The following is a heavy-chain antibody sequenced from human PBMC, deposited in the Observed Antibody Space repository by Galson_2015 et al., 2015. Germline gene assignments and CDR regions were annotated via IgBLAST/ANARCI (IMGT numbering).Heavy chain of an antibody. Sequence: LRLSCAASGFTFSSYAMSWVRPAPGKGLEWVSAISGSGGSTYYADSVKGRFTISRDNSKNTLYLQMNSLRAEDTAVYYCAKGYYDSSGYNDYWGQGTLVTVSS. CDR1: GFTFSSYA. D-gene: IGHD3-22*01. CDR3: AKGYYDSSGYNDY. J-gene: IGHJ4*02. V-gene: IGHV3-23*01. CDR2: ISGSGGST.